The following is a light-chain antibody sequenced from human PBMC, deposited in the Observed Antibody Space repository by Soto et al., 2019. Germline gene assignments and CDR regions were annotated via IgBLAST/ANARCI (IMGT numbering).Light chain of an antibody. CDR1: RSLLHSNGSTY. CDR3: MQRGDNLT. CDR2: KVS. Sequence: DIVMTQTPLSLSVTPGQSASISCKSSRSLLHSNGSTYLSWYVQKSGQTPQLLIHKVSVRFTGVPDRCSGSGTGIDFTLKISGVETEDAGIFYCMQRGDNLTFGQGTKLEIK. V-gene: IGKV2D-29*01. J-gene: IGKJ2*01.